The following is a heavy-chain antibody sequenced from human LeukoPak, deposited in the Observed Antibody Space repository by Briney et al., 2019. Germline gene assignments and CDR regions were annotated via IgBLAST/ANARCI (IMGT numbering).Heavy chain of an antibody. J-gene: IGHJ5*02. CDR3: ASTEGYSSTWYRIP. Sequence: QTGGSLRLSCAASGLTVNNNYMNWVRQAPGKGLEWVSAISGSGGSTYYADSVKGRFTISRDNSKNTVYLQMNSLRVEDTAVYYCASTEGYSSTWYRIPWGQGTLVTVSS. D-gene: IGHD6-13*01. CDR2: ISGSGGST. V-gene: IGHV3-23*01. CDR1: GLTVNNNY.